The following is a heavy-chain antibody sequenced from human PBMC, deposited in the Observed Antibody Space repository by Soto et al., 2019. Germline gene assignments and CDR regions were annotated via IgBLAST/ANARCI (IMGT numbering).Heavy chain of an antibody. CDR2: IYYSGST. D-gene: IGHD2-2*01. V-gene: IGHV4-61*01. J-gene: IGHJ6*02. CDR3: ARDRAAAIGYYYYYGMDV. Sequence: QVQLQESGPGLVKPSETLSLTCTVSGASVNSGNYYWSWIRQPPGKGLEWIGYIYYSGSTNYNPSLKSRVTISIDTSKNQFSRNLSSVTAADTAVYFCARDRAAAIGYYYYYGMDVWGQGTTVTVSS. CDR1: GASVNSGNYY.